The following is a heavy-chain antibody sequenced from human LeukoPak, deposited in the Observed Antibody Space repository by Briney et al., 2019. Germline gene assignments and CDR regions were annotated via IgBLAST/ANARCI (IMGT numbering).Heavy chain of an antibody. CDR3: ARRVNWSFDY. D-gene: IGHD1-20*01. V-gene: IGHV4-39*01. CDR1: GGSISSYY. CDR2: IYYSGST. J-gene: IGHJ4*02. Sequence: SETLSLTCTVSGGSISSYYWSWIRQPPGKGLEWIGIIYYSGSTYYNPSLKSRVTISVDTSKNQFSLKLSSVTAADTAVYYCARRVNWSFDYWGQGALVTVSS.